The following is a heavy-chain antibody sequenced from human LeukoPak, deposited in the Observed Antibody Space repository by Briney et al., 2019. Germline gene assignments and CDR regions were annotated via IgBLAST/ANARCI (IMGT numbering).Heavy chain of an antibody. V-gene: IGHV3-30*02. CDR2: IQYDGSYR. Sequence: GESLKISCATSGFTFSFYGMHWVRQAPGKGLEWVAFIQYDGSYRFYADSVQGRFSISRDNSKNTLFLQMNSLRAEDTAVYYCAKGPGTALNYDFWSGYFGWGQGTLVTVSS. D-gene: IGHD3-3*01. J-gene: IGHJ4*02. CDR1: GFTFSFYG. CDR3: AKGPGTALNYDFWSGYFG.